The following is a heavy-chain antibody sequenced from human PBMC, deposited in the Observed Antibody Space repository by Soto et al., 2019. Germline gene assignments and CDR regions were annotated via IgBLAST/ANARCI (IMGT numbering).Heavy chain of an antibody. CDR1: GFTFNTYW. CDR3: ARFTRGSSGDY. Sequence: EVQLVESXGDLVQPGGSLRLSCVASGFTFNTYWMSWVRQAPGKGLEWVANIKEDGSDKYYVDSVKGRFTISRDNAKNLLYLQMNSLGAGDTAMYYCARFTRGSSGDYWGQGTLVTVSS. CDR2: IKEDGSDK. D-gene: IGHD6-25*01. J-gene: IGHJ4*02. V-gene: IGHV3-7*01.